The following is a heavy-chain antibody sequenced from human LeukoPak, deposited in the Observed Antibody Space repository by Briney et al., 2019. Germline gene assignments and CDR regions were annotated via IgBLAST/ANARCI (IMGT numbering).Heavy chain of an antibody. CDR2: MNPNSGNT. Sequence: GASVKVSCKASGYTFTSYDINWVRQATGQGLEWMGWMNPNSGNTGYAQKFQGRVTMTRNTSISTAYMELSSLRSEDTAVYYCARVGVPDSSSWYFRGWFDPWGQGTLVTVSS. D-gene: IGHD6-13*01. J-gene: IGHJ5*02. CDR3: ARVGVPDSSSWYFRGWFDP. V-gene: IGHV1-8*01. CDR1: GYTFTSYD.